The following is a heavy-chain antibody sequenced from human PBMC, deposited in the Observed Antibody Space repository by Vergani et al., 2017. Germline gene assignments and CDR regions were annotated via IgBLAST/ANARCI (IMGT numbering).Heavy chain of an antibody. CDR3: AKHRALGAPYDY. V-gene: IGHV3-30-3*02. D-gene: IGHD3-16*01. Sequence: QVQLVESGGGVVQPGRSLRLSCAASGFTFSSYAMHWVRQAPGKGLEWVAVISYDGSNKYYADSVKGRFTISRDNSKNTLYLQMNSLRAEDTAVYYYAKHRALGAPYDYWGQGTLVTVSS. CDR2: ISYDGSNK. J-gene: IGHJ4*02. CDR1: GFTFSSYA.